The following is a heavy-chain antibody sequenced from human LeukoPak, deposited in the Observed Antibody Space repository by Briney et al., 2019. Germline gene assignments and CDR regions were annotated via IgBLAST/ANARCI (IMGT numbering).Heavy chain of an antibody. J-gene: IGHJ4*02. CDR2: TYYSGTT. CDR1: GGSISSGDYY. D-gene: IGHD3-22*01. V-gene: IGHV4-30-4*01. CDR3: ARDSPYYNDTSGYIDY. Sequence: SQTLSLTCIVSGGSISSGDYYWSWIRQPPGKGLEWIGYTYYSGTTYYNPSLKSRVTISVDTSKNQFSLKLSSVTAADTAVYYCARDSPYYNDTSGYIDYWGQGTLVTVSS.